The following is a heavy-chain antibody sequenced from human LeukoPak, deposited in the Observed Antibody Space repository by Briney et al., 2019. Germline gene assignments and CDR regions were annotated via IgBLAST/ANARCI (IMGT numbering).Heavy chain of an antibody. CDR2: ISGSSTTK. V-gene: IGHV3-48*04. J-gene: IGHJ4*02. CDR1: GFTFSTYS. D-gene: IGHD6-13*01. CDR3: AKDRDSRAIDY. Sequence: GGSLRLSCAASGFTFSTYSMNWVRQAPGKGLEWISYISGSSTTKYYADSVKGRFTISRDNAKNSLYLQMNSLRAEDTAVYYCAKDRDSRAIDYWGQGTLVTVSS.